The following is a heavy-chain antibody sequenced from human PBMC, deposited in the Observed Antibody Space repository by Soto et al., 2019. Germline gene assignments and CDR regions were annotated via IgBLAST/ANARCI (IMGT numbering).Heavy chain of an antibody. CDR2: INPNSGVT. V-gene: IGHV1-2*04. CDR3: ARESGGATATLDYYYFYMDV. J-gene: IGHJ6*03. CDR1: GDSFNDYY. D-gene: IGHD5-12*01. Sequence: QVQLVQSGAEVRKPGASVTVSCRSSGDSFNDYYIHWVRQAPGQGLEGMGWINPNSGVTKYAQKFQGWASMTRDTSIRTVYMQLSRLRSDDTAVYYCARESGGATATLDYYYFYMDVWGTGTTVTVSS.